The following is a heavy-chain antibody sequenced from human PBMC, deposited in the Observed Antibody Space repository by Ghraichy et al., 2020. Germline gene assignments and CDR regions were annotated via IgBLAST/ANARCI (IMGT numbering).Heavy chain of an antibody. CDR3: GRLGAFDY. J-gene: IGHJ4*02. CDR1: GFTFNNAW. V-gene: IGHV3-15*01. Sequence: GSLRLSCTASGFTFNNAWVTWVRQAPGKGLEWIGRIKSKADGGTTDYGAPVKGRFTISRDDSKNTVYLQMNSLRTEDTAVYYCGRLGAFDYWGQGTLVTVSS. D-gene: IGHD3-9*01. CDR2: IKSKADGGTT.